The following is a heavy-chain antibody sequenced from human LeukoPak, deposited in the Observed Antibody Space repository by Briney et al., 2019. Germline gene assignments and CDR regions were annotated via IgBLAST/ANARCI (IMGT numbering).Heavy chain of an antibody. CDR3: ARGTHSSSWSFDY. Sequence: GGSLRLSCAASGFTFSSYWMHWVRQAPGKGLVWVSRINSDGSSTSYADSVKGRFTISRDNAKNTLYLQMSSLRAEDTAVYYCARGTHSSSWSFDYWGQGTLVTVSS. J-gene: IGHJ4*02. CDR2: INSDGSST. V-gene: IGHV3-74*01. CDR1: GFTFSSYW. D-gene: IGHD6-13*01.